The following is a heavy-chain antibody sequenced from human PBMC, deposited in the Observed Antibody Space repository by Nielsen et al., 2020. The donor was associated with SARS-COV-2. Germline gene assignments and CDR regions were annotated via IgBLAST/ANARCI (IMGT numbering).Heavy chain of an antibody. D-gene: IGHD4/OR15-4a*01. CDR2: ISWDGSST. CDR3: AKDKGSDYSASSVQYYLDY. J-gene: IGHJ4*02. V-gene: IGHV3-43*01. Sequence: GGSLRLSCAASGFSFDDYTMHWVRQAPGKGLEWVSLISWDGSSTYYADSVRGRFTVSRDNSKNSLYLQMNSLRTEDTAFYYCAKDKGSDYSASSVQYYLDYWGQGTLVTVSS. CDR1: GFSFDDYT.